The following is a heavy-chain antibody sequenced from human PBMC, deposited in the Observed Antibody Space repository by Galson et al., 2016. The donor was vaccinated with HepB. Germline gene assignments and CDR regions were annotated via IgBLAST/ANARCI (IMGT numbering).Heavy chain of an antibody. Sequence: SLRLSCAASGFTFKTYAMSWVRQAPGKGLEWVSVIDDNGANIYYAASVKGRFTISRDNSDNTLSLQMNRLRAEDTAVYYCAREPVRLDDLLTGPPKNPDYWGQGTLVTVSS. CDR2: IDDNGANI. J-gene: IGHJ4*02. V-gene: IGHV3-23*01. CDR3: AREPVRLDDLLTGPPKNPDY. CDR1: GFTFKTYA. D-gene: IGHD3-9*01.